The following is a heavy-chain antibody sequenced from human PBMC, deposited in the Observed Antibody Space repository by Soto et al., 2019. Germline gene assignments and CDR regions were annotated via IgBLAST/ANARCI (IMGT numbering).Heavy chain of an antibody. V-gene: IGHV1-3*01. Sequence: ASVKVSCKASGYTFTSYAMHWVRQAPGQRLEWMGSINAGNGNTKYSQKFQGRVTITRDTSASTAYMELSSLRSEDTAVYYCAKSIAAAGTPGPNPYGMEIWGQGTTVTVSS. D-gene: IGHD6-13*01. CDR2: INAGNGNT. J-gene: IGHJ6*01. CDR3: AKSIAAAGTPGPNPYGMEI. CDR1: GYTFTSYA.